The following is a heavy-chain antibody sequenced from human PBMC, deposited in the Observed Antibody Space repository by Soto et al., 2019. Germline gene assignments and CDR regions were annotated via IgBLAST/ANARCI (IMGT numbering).Heavy chain of an antibody. D-gene: IGHD1-1*01. CDR1: GYSFSTYA. J-gene: IGHJ6*02. CDR3: AIWKCMEENYYYYGLDA. V-gene: IGHV1-3*01. CDR2: INGGTGQT. Sequence: GASVPVSCLASGYSFSTYAMHWVRQAPGQSLEWMGWINGGTGQTKVSQRFQDRITITRDTSAGTAYMELSSLISEDTALYDWAIWKCMEENYYYYGLDAWGQGTTVTVSS.